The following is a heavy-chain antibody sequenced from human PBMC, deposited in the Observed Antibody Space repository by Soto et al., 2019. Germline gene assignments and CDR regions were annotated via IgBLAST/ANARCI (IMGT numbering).Heavy chain of an antibody. J-gene: IGHJ5*02. CDR3: AKDNCISTSCYRLYNWFDP. CDR1: GYSFCSYV. Sequence: AGSLRLSCAASGYSFCSYVMDWVRQNPGERLEGVAVISYGGSNKYYADSVKGRFTISRDNSKNTLYLQMNNLRAEDTAVYYCAKDNCISTSCYRLYNWFDPWGQGTLVTVSS. D-gene: IGHD2-2*01. CDR2: ISYGGSNK. V-gene: IGHV3-30*18.